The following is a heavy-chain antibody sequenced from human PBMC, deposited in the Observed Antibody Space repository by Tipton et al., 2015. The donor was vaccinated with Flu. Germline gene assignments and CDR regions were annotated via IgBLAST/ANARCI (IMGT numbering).Heavy chain of an antibody. D-gene: IGHD3-22*01. V-gene: IGHV3-30*02. J-gene: IGHJ4*02. CDR2: IRYDGSNK. CDR1: GFTFSSYG. CDR3: AKDDGDYYDSSGYYGYFDY. Sequence: SLRLSCAASGFTFSSYGMHWVRQAPGKGLEWLAFIRYDGSNKYYAASVKGRFTISRDNSKNTLYLQMNSLRAEDTAVYYCAKDDGDYYDSSGYYGYFDYWGQGTLVTVSS.